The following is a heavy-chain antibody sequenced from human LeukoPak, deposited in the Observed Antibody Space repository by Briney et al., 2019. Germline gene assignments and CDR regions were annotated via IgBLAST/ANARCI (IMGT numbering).Heavy chain of an antibody. CDR1: GYTFTSYE. Sequence: GASVKVSCKASGYTFTSYEINWVRPATGHGLAWMGWMNPDSGDTAYAQKFQGRITMTRSTSITTAYMELSSLRSEDTAVYYCARGLGSYDSSELTWPMISFWGQGTQVTVSS. CDR2: MNPDSGDT. CDR3: ARGLGSYDSSELTWPMISF. D-gene: IGHD3-22*01. V-gene: IGHV1-8*01. J-gene: IGHJ4*02.